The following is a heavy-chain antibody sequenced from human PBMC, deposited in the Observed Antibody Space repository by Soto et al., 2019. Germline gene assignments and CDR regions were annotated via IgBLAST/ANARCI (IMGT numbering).Heavy chain of an antibody. CDR2: IYWDDDK. CDR3: ARVYGDYKGSAFDI. CDR1: GFSLSTSGVG. Sequence: SGPTLVNPTQPLTLTCTFSGFSLSTSGVGVGWIRQPPGKALEWLALIYWDDDKRYSPSLKSRLTITKDTSKNQVVLTMTNMDPVDTATYYCARVYGDYKGSAFDIWGQGTMVTVSS. J-gene: IGHJ3*02. V-gene: IGHV2-5*02. D-gene: IGHD4-17*01.